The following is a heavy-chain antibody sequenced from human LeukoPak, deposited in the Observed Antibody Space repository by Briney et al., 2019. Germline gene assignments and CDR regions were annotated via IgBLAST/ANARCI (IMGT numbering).Heavy chain of an antibody. Sequence: ASVKVSCKASGYTFTGYYMHWVRQAPGQGLEWMGRVNPNNGVPNYAQKFQGRVTMTRDTAISTAFMELSSLGSDDTAVYSCAREVGYSSSYYGRFDPWGQGTLVIVSS. CDR2: VNPNNGVP. D-gene: IGHD2-2*01. CDR1: GYTFTGYY. V-gene: IGHV1-2*06. CDR3: AREVGYSSSYYGRFDP. J-gene: IGHJ5*02.